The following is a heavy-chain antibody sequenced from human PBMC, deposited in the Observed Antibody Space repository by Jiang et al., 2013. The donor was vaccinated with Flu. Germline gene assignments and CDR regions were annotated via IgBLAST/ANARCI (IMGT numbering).Heavy chain of an antibody. CDR3: AKTHPIGGVIVMTGVQNFDY. V-gene: IGHV4-38-2*02. Sequence: LLKPSETLSLTCTVSGYSISSGYYWGWIRQPPGKGLEWIGSIYHSGSTYYNPSLKSRVTISVDTSKNQFSLKLSSVTAADTAVYYCAKTHPIGGVIVMTGVQNFDYWGQGTLVTVSS. J-gene: IGHJ4*02. CDR2: IYHSGST. CDR1: GYSISSGYY. D-gene: IGHD3-16*02.